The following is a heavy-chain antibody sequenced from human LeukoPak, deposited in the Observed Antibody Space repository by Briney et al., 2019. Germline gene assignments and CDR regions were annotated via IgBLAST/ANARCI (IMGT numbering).Heavy chain of an antibody. Sequence: GASVKVSCKASGYTFTSCDINWVRQATGQGLEWMGWMNPNSANTGYAQKFQGRVTMTRNTSISTAYMELSSLRSEDTAVYYCARLASSSWPLYYYYGMDVWGQGTTVTVSS. CDR2: MNPNSANT. CDR3: ARLASSSWPLYYYYGMDV. CDR1: GYTFTSCD. D-gene: IGHD6-13*01. V-gene: IGHV1-8*01. J-gene: IGHJ6*02.